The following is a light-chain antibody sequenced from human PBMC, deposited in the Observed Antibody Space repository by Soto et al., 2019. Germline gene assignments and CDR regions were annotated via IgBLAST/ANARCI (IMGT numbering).Light chain of an antibody. V-gene: IGLV2-14*01. Sequence: SVLTQPASVSGSPGQSITISCTGTSSDVGGYNYVSRYQQHPGKAPKLMIYEVSNRPSGVSNRFSGSKSGNTASLTISGLQAEDEADYYCSSYTSSSTHVVFGGGTQVTAL. CDR1: SSDVGGYNY. J-gene: IGLJ2*01. CDR2: EVS. CDR3: SSYTSSSTHVV.